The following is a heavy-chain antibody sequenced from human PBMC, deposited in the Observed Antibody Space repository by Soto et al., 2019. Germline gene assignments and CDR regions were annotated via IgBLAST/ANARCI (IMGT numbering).Heavy chain of an antibody. CDR1: GYTFTGYY. D-gene: IGHD3-10*01. CDR2: INPNSGGT. CDR3: ARAVVLLWFGELPPRFDY. J-gene: IGHJ4*02. V-gene: IGHV1-2*02. Sequence: ASVKVSCKASGYTFTGYYMHCVRHSPGQGLEWMGWINPNSGGTNYAQKFQGRVTMTRDTSISTAYMELSRLRSDDTAVYYCARAVVLLWFGELPPRFDYWGQGTLVTVSS.